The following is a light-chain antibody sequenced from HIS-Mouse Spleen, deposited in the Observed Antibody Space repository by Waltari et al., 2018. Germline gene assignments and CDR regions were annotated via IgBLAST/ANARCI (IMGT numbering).Light chain of an antibody. CDR2: EDS. V-gene: IGLV3-10*01. Sequence: SYDLTQPPSVSVSPGQTARITCSVDALPKKYAYWYQQKSGQAPVLVIYEDSKRPSGIPERFSGSRSGTMATLTISGAQVEDEADYYCYSTDSSGNHRVFGGGTKLTVL. J-gene: IGLJ2*01. CDR1: ALPKKY. CDR3: YSTDSSGNHRV.